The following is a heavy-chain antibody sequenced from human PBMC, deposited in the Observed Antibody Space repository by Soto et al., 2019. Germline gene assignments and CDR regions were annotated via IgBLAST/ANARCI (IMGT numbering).Heavy chain of an antibody. D-gene: IGHD1-1*01. J-gene: IGHJ4*02. Sequence: QVQLQESGPRLVKPSETLSLTCSVSGSSFSNFYWSWIRQPAGKGLEWIGRIYTSGATSYNPSLKSRVTMSVDTSQTQMSLSVRSVTAADPAVYFCARGGIQLSYAFDYWGPGILVTVSS. CDR2: IYTSGAT. CDR1: GSSFSNFY. CDR3: ARGGIQLSYAFDY. V-gene: IGHV4-4*07.